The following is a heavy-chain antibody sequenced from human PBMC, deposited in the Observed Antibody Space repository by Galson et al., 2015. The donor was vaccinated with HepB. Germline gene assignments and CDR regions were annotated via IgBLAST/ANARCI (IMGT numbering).Heavy chain of an antibody. D-gene: IGHD2-21*02. CDR3: TTVAAAYCGGDCYTYYPDY. CDR2: IKSKSDGGTT. J-gene: IGHJ4*02. Sequence: SLRLSCAVYGFTFSNVWMNWVRQVPGKGLEWVGRIKSKSDGGTTDYAAPVKDGFTISRYDSQDTLYLQMNSLKTEDTAVYYCTTVAAAYCGGDCYTYYPDYWGQGTLVTVAP. CDR1: GFTFSNVW. V-gene: IGHV3-15*01.